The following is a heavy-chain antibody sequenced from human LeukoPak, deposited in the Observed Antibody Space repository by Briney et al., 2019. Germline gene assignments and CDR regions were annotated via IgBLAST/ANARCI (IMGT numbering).Heavy chain of an antibody. Sequence: SETLSLTCSVSGGSISSNTYFWGWIRRPPGKGLEWIGSIRYSGSTYYNPSLKSRVTISVDTSKNQFSLNLSSLTAADTAVYYCATSDTVSTYNWFDPWGQGTLVTVS. CDR3: ATSDTVSTYNWFDP. CDR2: IRYSGST. V-gene: IGHV4-39*01. J-gene: IGHJ5*02. D-gene: IGHD5/OR15-5a*01. CDR1: GGSISSNTYF.